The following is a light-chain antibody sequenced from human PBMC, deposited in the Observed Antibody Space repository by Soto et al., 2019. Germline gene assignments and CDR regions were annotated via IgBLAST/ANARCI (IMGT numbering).Light chain of an antibody. J-gene: IGKJ4*01. Sequence: EIVVTQSPATLSVSPGERASLSCRASQSVGNNFAWYQQKPGQAPRLLIFATSTRATGVPARFSGSGSGTEFTLSSSGLQSEDFAVYYCQQYGDWPLTFGGGAKVEIE. CDR3: QQYGDWPLT. CDR2: ATS. CDR1: QSVGNN. V-gene: IGKV3-15*01.